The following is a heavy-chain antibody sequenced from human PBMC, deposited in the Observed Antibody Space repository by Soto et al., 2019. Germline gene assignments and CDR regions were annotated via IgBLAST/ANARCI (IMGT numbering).Heavy chain of an antibody. Sequence: GGSLRLSCAASGFTFSSYAMGWVRQVPGKGLEWVSTISGSDGRTYSTDPVKGRFTISRDNSRNTAYLQMNSLRVEDTAVYYCAKGVSQYTPLALFDYWGRGTLVTVSS. J-gene: IGHJ4*02. CDR3: AKGVSQYTPLALFDY. D-gene: IGHD5-18*01. CDR1: GFTFSSYA. V-gene: IGHV3-23*01. CDR2: ISGSDGRT.